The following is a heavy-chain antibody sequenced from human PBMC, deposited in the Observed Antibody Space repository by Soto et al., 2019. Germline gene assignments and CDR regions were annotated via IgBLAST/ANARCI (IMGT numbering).Heavy chain of an antibody. CDR1: GGSFSGYY. D-gene: IGHD3-10*01. V-gene: IGHV4-34*01. CDR2: INHSGSA. Sequence: SETLSLTCAVYGGSFSGYYWSWIRQPPGKGLEWIGEINHSGSANYNPSLKSRVTISVDTSKNQFSLKLSSVTAADTALYYFARGITMVRGVIPRPYFDYWGQGTLVTVSS. CDR3: ARGITMVRGVIPRPYFDY. J-gene: IGHJ4*02.